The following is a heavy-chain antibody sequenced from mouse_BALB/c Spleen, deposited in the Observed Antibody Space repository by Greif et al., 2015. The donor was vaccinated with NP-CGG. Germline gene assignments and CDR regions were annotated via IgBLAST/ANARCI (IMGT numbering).Heavy chain of an antibody. CDR3: ARDYFDY. Sequence: EVQVVESGGGLVKPGGSLKLSCAASGFTFSDYYMYWVRQTPEKRLEWVATISDGGSYTYYPDSVKGRFTISRDNAKNNLYLQMSSLKSEDAAMYCCARDYFDYWGQGTTLTVSS. V-gene: IGHV5-4*02. J-gene: IGHJ2*01. CDR2: ISDGGSYT. CDR1: GFTFSDYY.